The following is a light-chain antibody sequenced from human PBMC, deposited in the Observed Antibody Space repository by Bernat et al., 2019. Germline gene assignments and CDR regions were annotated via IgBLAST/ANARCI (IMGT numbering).Light chain of an antibody. J-gene: IGLJ3*02. CDR2: KDS. CDR1: VLAKKY. V-gene: IGLV3-27*01. CDR3: YSAADNNLRV. Sequence: SYELTQPSSVSVSPGQTARITCSGDVLAKKYARWFQQKPGQAPVLVIYKDSERPSGIPERFSGSTSWTTVTLTISGAQVEEEADYYCYSAADNNLRVFGGGTKLTVL.